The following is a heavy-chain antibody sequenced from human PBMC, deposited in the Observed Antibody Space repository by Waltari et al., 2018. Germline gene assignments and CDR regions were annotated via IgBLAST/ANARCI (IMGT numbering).Heavy chain of an antibody. J-gene: IGHJ4*02. V-gene: IGHV3-23*01. CDR2: ISGSGDRT. CDR3: AKGANPQHPYHFEN. Sequence: EVQLLESGGGLVQPGGYLRLSCAASGFTSSSSAMSWVRQAPGKGLEWVSGISGSGDRTDDADSVKGRFTISRDNSKNTLSLQMNSLRVEDTAIYYCAKGANPQHPYHFENWGQGTLVTVSS. CDR1: GFTSSSSA.